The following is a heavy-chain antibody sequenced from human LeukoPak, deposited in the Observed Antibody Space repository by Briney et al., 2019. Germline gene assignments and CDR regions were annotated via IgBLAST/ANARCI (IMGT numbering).Heavy chain of an antibody. J-gene: IGHJ4*02. CDR1: GFTFSSYS. CDR3: AKDRAAMVKNYFDY. CDR2: ISGSGGST. Sequence: GGSLRLSCAASGFTFSSYSMNRVRQAPGKGLEWVSAISGSGGSTYYADSVKGRFTISRDNSKNTLYLQMNSLRAEDTAVYYCAKDRAAMVKNYFDYWGQGTLVTVSS. D-gene: IGHD5-18*01. V-gene: IGHV3-23*01.